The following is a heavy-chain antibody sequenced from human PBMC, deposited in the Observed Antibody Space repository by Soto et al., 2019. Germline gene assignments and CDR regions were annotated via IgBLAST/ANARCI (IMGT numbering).Heavy chain of an antibody. V-gene: IGHV3-7*01. CDR2: IKDDGSEK. J-gene: IGHJ4*02. CDR1: GFTFSGYW. CDR3: ARDGYCSGGRCYRRNDY. D-gene: IGHD2-15*01. Sequence: EVQLVESGGGLVQPGGSLRLSCAASGFTFSGYWMTWARQAAGKGLEWVAQIKDDGSEKFYVASVKGRFTISRDNADNLLYSQMNSLRAEDTAVYFCARDGYCSGGRCYRRNDYWGQGTLVIVSS.